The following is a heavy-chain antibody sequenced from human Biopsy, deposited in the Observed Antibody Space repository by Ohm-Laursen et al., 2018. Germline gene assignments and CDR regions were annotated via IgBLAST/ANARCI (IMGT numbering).Heavy chain of an antibody. Sequence: SDTLFLTCTVSGDSIRNYYWSWIRQAAGKGLEWIGRIYPGGGAIYNPSLKSRVTMSVDTSKNHFSLNLNSVTAADTAVYYCAGIVLGPTNDAFDIWGQGTMVTVSS. CDR2: IYPGGGA. CDR1: GDSIRNYY. V-gene: IGHV4-4*07. CDR3: AGIVLGPTNDAFDI. J-gene: IGHJ3*02. D-gene: IGHD1-26*01.